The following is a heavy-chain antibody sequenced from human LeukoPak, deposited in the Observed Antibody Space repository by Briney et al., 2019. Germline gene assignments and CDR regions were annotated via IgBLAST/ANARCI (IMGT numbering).Heavy chain of an antibody. V-gene: IGHV4-4*07. J-gene: IGHJ3*02. CDR3: ARDRCNSTNCSARDAFDI. Sequence: SETLSLTCTVSGGSISNYYWSWIRQPAGKGLEWIGRIYTSGSTNYNPSLESRVTMSVDTSKKQFSLILSSVTAADTAVYYCARDRCNSTNCSARDAFDIWGQGTMVTVSS. D-gene: IGHD2-2*01. CDR1: GGSISNYY. CDR2: IYTSGST.